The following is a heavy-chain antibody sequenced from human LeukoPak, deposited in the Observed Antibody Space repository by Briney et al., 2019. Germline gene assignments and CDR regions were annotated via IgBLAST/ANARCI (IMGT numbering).Heavy chain of an antibody. J-gene: IGHJ5*02. CDR2: ISYSGGTI. D-gene: IGHD2-2*02. CDR1: GFTFTTSA. Sequence: GGSLRLSCAGSGFTFTTSAMSWVRQAPGKGLEWVSIISYSGGTIHYADSVKGRFTVSRDNSKNTLYLQMNSLRAEDTAVYYCARDQYCSSTSCYTSNWFDPWGQGTLVTVSS. V-gene: IGHV3-23*01. CDR3: ARDQYCSSTSCYTSNWFDP.